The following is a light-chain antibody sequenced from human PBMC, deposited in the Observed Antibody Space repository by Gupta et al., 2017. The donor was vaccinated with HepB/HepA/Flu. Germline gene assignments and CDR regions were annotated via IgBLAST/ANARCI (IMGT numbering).Light chain of an antibody. Sequence: DIQMTQSPSTLSASVGDRVTITCRASENINVWLAWYQQKPGKAPKLLIYQSSTLETGVPSRFVGSGSGTEFTLTIDSLQPDDFATYYCQEGHYYSRTFGQGTKLDFK. CDR1: ENINVW. V-gene: IGKV1-5*03. J-gene: IGKJ1*01. CDR3: QEGHYYSRT. CDR2: QSS.